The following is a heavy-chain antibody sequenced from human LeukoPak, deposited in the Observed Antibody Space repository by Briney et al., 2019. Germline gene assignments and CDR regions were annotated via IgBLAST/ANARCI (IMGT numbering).Heavy chain of an antibody. CDR2: ISAYNGNT. V-gene: IGHV1-18*01. CDR1: GYTFTSYG. CDR3: ARDLEVRGVFWFDP. J-gene: IGHJ5*02. D-gene: IGHD3-10*01. Sequence: ASVKVSCKASGYTFTSYGISWVRQAPGQGLEWMGWISAYNGNTNYAQELQGRVTMTTDTSTSTAYMELRSLRSDDTAVYCCARDLEVRGVFWFDPWGQGTLVTVSS.